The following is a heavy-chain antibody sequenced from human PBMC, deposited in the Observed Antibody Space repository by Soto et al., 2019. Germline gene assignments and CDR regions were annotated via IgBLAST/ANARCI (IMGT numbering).Heavy chain of an antibody. D-gene: IGHD4-17*01. CDR2: INAGNGNT. CDR1: GYTFTAYT. CDR3: ARELDYGFDS. V-gene: IGHV1-3*01. J-gene: IGHJ4*02. Sequence: QVQLVQSGAEVKKPGASVKVSCKASGYTFTAYTIHWVRQAPGQRLEWMGWINAGNGNTKYSQKFQGRITTARDTSASTAYMDLSSLRSEDTAVYYCARELDYGFDSWGQGTLVTVSS.